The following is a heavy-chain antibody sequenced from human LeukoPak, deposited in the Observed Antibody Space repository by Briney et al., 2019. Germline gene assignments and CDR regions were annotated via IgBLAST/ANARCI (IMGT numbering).Heavy chain of an antibody. CDR3: AREDPYSSSWDY. CDR1: GGTFSSYA. V-gene: IGHV1-69*01. J-gene: IGHJ4*02. CDR2: IIPIFGTA. D-gene: IGHD6-13*01. Sequence: SVKVSCKASGGTFSSYAISWVRQAPGQGLEWMGGIIPIFGTANYAQKFQGRVTITADESTSTAYMELSSLRSEDTAVYYCAREDPYSSSWDYWGQGTLVTVSS.